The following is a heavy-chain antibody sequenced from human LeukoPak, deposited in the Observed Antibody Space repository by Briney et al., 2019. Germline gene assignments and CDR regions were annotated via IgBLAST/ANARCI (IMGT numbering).Heavy chain of an antibody. CDR1: GYTFTSYG. CDR2: ISAYNGNT. V-gene: IGHV1-18*01. D-gene: IGHD6-13*01. J-gene: IGHJ4*02. Sequence: GASVKVSCKASGYTFTSYGISWVRQAPGQGLEWMGWISAYNGNTNYAQKLQGRVTMTRDTSISTAYMELSSLRSDDTAVYYCARAQSLTEPAGTFANSWGQGTLVTVSS. CDR3: ARAQSLTEPAGTFANS.